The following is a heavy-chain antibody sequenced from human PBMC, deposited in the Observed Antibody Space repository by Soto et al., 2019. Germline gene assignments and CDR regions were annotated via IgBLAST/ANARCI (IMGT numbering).Heavy chain of an antibody. D-gene: IGHD4-17*01. J-gene: IGHJ4*02. CDR1: GFTFSSYA. CDR2: IHGSGGST. CDR3: ARGKDRATVTTFDY. Sequence: EVQLLESGGGLVQRGGSLRLSCAASGFTFSSYAMNWVRQAPGKGLEWVSVIHGSGGSTYYADSVKGRFTISRDNSKNPVDLQMNSRRPEDTAVYYCARGKDRATVTTFDYWGQGTLVTVSA. V-gene: IGHV3-23*01.